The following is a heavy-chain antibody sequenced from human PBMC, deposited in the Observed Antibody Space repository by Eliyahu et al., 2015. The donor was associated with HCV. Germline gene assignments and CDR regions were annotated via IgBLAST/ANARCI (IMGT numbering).Heavy chain of an antibody. V-gene: IGHV4-39*01. CDR1: RXSISXXXCY. CDR2: VXCGGTT. Sequence: QLQLQESGPGLVKPSETLXVTCXVSRXSISXXXCYWGWFRQPPGKGLEWIGSVXCGGTTYXNPSLKSRVTISVDTSKNQFSLKLNSVTAADTAAYYCARHGSTSWYHFDYWGQGTLVTVSS. D-gene: IGHD1-14*01. J-gene: IGHJ4*02. CDR3: ARHGSTSWYHFDY.